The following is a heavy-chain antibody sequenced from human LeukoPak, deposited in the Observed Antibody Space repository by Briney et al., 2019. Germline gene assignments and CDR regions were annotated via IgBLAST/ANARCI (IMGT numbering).Heavy chain of an antibody. CDR2: IKQDGSEK. Sequence: GGSLRLSCAASGFTFISYWMSWVRQAPGKGLEWVANIKQDGSEKYYVDSVKGRFTISRDNSKNTLYLQMNSLRAEDTALYYCAKLKYCSGGSCSSGYFDYWGQGTLVTVSS. J-gene: IGHJ4*02. CDR3: AKLKYCSGGSCSSGYFDY. CDR1: GFTFISYW. V-gene: IGHV3-7*03. D-gene: IGHD2-15*01.